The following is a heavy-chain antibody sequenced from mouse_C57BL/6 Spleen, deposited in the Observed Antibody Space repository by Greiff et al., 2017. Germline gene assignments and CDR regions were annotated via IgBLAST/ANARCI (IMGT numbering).Heavy chain of an antibody. CDR2: ISYDGSN. CDR3: TDDFDY. Sequence: EVQLQQSGPGLVKPSQSLSLTCSVTGYSITSGYYWNWIRQFPGNKLEWMGYISYDGSNNYNPSLKNRISITRDTSKNQFFLKLNSVTTEDTATYYCTDDFDYWGQGTTLTVSS. J-gene: IGHJ2*01. CDR1: GYSITSGYY. V-gene: IGHV3-6*01.